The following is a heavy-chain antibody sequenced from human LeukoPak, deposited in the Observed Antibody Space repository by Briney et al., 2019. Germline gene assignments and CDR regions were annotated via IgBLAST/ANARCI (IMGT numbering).Heavy chain of an antibody. CDR1: GYTFTGYY. J-gene: IGHJ6*04. Sequence: ASVKVSCKASGYTFTGYYMHWVRQAPGQGLEWMGWINPNSGGTKYAQKLQGRVTMTTDTSTSTAYMELRSLRSDDTAVYYCARDHNDFWSGYYPLPSGPWDVWGKGTTVTVSS. CDR3: ARDHNDFWSGYYPLPSGPWDV. D-gene: IGHD3-3*01. V-gene: IGHV1-2*02. CDR2: INPNSGGT.